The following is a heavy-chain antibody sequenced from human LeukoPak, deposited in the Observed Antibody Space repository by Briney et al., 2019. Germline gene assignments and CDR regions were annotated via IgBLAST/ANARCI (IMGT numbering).Heavy chain of an antibody. Sequence: GASVKVSCKASGYTFSDYGISWVRQAPGLGLEWMGWISTYNGNTNYAQKLQGRVAMTTDTSTSTAYMELRSLRSDDTAVYYCARDCDRSGYYCYWGQGTLVTVSS. J-gene: IGHJ4*02. D-gene: IGHD3-22*01. V-gene: IGHV1-18*01. CDR2: ISTYNGNT. CDR1: GYTFSDYG. CDR3: ARDCDRSGYYCY.